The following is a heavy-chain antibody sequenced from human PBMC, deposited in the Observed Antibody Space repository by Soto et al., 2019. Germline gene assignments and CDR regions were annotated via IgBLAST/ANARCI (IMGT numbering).Heavy chain of an antibody. V-gene: IGHV1-69*13. CDR2: IIPIFGTA. CDR1: GGTFSSYA. Sequence: RASVKVSCKASGGTFSSYAISWVRQAPGQGLEWMGGIIPIFGTANYAQKFQGRVTITADESTSTAYMELSSLRSEDTAVYYCAREPGYCGCDCYLNGPVHAFDFWGQGTMVTV. J-gene: IGHJ3*01. CDR3: AREPGYCGCDCYLNGPVHAFDF. D-gene: IGHD2-21*02.